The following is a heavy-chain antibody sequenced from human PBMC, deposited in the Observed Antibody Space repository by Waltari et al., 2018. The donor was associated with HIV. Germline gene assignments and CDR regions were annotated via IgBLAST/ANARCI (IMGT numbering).Heavy chain of an antibody. CDR3: ASVRYWNPRGGAFDV. CDR2: IYGTGNT. D-gene: IGHD1-1*01. V-gene: IGHV4-59*01. J-gene: IGHJ3*01. Sequence: QVQLQESGPGLVKPSETLSLTCTVSGGSLSSYYWNWIRQSPERGLEWIGYIYGTGNTNKNHALRSRVTISADTSKKQVLLKLNAVTAADTAMYYCASVRYWNPRGGAFDVWGPGTEVTVSS. CDR1: GGSLSSYY.